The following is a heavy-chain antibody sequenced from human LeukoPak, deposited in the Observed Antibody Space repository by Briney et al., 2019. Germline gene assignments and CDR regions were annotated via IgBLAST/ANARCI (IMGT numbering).Heavy chain of an antibody. CDR1: GGSFSGYY. D-gene: IGHD2-2*01. Sequence: SETLSLTCAVYGGSFSGYYWSWIRQPPGKGLEWIGEINHSGSTNCNPSLKSRVTISVDTSKNQFSLKLSSVTAADTAVYYCARGQGYCSSTSCLNWSDPWGQGTLVTVSS. V-gene: IGHV4-34*01. CDR3: ARGQGYCSSTSCLNWSDP. J-gene: IGHJ5*02. CDR2: INHSGST.